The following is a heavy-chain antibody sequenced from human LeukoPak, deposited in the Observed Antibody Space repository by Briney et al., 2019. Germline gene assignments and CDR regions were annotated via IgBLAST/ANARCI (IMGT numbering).Heavy chain of an antibody. J-gene: IGHJ4*02. CDR2: VSGSGDRM. Sequence: PGGSLRLSCAASGFTFSHYAMSWVRQAPGKGLEWVATVSGSGDRMYHADSVKGRFTISRDNSKNTIYLQMNSLRAEDTALYYCAKAAAAPGFDFWGQGTLVTVSS. D-gene: IGHD6-13*01. CDR3: AKAAAAPGFDF. V-gene: IGHV3-23*01. CDR1: GFTFSHYA.